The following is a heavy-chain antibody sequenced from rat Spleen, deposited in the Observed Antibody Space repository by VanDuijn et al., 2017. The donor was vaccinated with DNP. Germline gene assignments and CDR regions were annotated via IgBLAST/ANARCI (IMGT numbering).Heavy chain of an antibody. Sequence: EVKLVESGGGLVQPGRSLKLSCAASGFNFNDYWMAWVRQAPGKGLEWIGEINKDSSTINYSPSLKDKFTNSRDNAQNTLYLHMNKLESEDTAIYYCASDILRVLHWGQGVMVTVSS. V-gene: IGHV4-2*01. J-gene: IGHJ2*01. CDR2: INKDSSTI. CDR3: ASDILRVLH. CDR1: GFNFNDYW. D-gene: IGHD1-9*01.